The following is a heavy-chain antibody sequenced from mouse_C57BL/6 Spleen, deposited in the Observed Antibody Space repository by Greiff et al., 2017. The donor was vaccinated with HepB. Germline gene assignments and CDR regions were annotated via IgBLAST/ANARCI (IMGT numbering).Heavy chain of an antibody. CDR3: ARGGSSYSAWFAY. V-gene: IGHV1-82*01. D-gene: IGHD1-1*01. CDR2: IYPGDGDT. CDR1: GYAFSSSW. J-gene: IGHJ3*01. Sequence: VKLVESGPELVKPGASVKISCKASGYAFSSSWMNWVKQRPGKGLEWIGRIYPGDGDTNYNGKFKGKATLTADKSSSTAYMQLSSLTSDDSAVYFCARGGSSYSAWFAYWGQGTLVTVSA.